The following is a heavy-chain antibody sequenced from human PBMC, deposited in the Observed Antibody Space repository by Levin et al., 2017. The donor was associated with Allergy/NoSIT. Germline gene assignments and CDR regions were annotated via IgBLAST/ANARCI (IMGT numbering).Heavy chain of an antibody. Sequence: SQTLSLTCTVSGGSICSYYWSWIRQPPGKGLEWIGYIYYTGSTNYNPSLKSRVTISLDTPKNQFSLKLISVTAADAAVYYCARGGGSSGGGGFDYWGQGTLVTVSS. CDR3: ARGGGSSGGGGFDY. CDR2: IYYTGST. D-gene: IGHD3-22*01. CDR1: GGSICSYY. V-gene: IGHV4-59*01. J-gene: IGHJ4*02.